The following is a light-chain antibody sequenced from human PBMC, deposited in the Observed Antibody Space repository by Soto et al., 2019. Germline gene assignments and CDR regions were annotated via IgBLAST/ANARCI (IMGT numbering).Light chain of an antibody. CDR3: QSFDSSLSGHVV. J-gene: IGLJ2*01. V-gene: IGLV1-40*01. CDR1: SSNIGTGYD. Sequence: QSVLTQPTSVSGAPGQRVTISCTGSSSNIGTGYDVHWYQQLPGTAPKLLIYDDTNRPSGVPDRFSASKSGTSASLAITGLQAEDEAVYYCQSFDSSLSGHVVFGGGTKVTVL. CDR2: DDT.